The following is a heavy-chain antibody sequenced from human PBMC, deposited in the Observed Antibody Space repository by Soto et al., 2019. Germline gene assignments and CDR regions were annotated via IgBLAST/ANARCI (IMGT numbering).Heavy chain of an antibody. CDR2: ISSSGSTI. D-gene: IGHD6-13*01. V-gene: IGHV3-48*03. Sequence: PGGSLRLSCAASGFTFSSYEMNWVRQAPGKGLEWVSYISSSGSTIYYADSVKGRFTISRDNAKNSLYLQMNSLRAEDTAVYYCARHQVGSSWYYYGMDVWGQGTTVTVSS. J-gene: IGHJ6*02. CDR1: GFTFSSYE. CDR3: ARHQVGSSWYYYGMDV.